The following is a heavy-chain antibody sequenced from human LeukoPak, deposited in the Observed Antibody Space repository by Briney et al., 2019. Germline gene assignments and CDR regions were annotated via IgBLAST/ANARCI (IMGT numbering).Heavy chain of an antibody. CDR3: ARHMDSGSYYFAFDI. V-gene: IGHV4-38-2*01. CDR2: IYHSGST. D-gene: IGHD1-26*01. CDR1: GYSISSGYY. J-gene: IGHJ3*02. Sequence: KPSETLSLACAVSGYSISSGYYWGWIRQPPGKGLEWIGSIYHSGSTYYNPSLKSRVTISVDPSKNQFSLKLSSVTAADTAVYYCARHMDSGSYYFAFDIWGQGTMVTVSS.